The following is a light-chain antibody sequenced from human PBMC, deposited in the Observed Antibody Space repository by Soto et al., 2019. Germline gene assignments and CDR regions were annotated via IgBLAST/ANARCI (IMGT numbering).Light chain of an antibody. Sequence: DIQMTQSPSSLSASVGDRVTITFRASQGISNYLAWYQQKPGKVPKLLIYSASTLQSGVPSRFSGSGSGTDLTLTITCLQPEDFASYYCQKYNSAPIGPGTTVDIK. CDR1: QGISNY. V-gene: IGKV1-27*01. CDR2: SAS. CDR3: QKYNSAP. J-gene: IGKJ3*01.